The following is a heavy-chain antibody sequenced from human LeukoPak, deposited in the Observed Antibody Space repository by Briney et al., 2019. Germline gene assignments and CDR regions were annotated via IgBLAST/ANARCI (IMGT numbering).Heavy chain of an antibody. CDR2: ISYDGSNK. D-gene: IGHD4-11*01. CDR1: GFTFNNYG. CDR3: ARDQSDDYSIWYYFDY. J-gene: IGHJ4*02. Sequence: PGRSLRLSCAASGFTFNNYGMHWVRQAPGKGLEWVAVISYDGSNKYYADSVKGRFTISRDNSKNTLYLQMNSLRAEDTAVYYCARDQSDDYSIWYYFDYWGQGTLVTVSS. V-gene: IGHV3-30*03.